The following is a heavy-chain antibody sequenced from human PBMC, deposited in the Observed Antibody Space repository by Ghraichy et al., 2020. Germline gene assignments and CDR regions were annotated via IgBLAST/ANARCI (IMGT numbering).Heavy chain of an antibody. CDR2: ISGSGGST. Sequence: GGSLILSCAASGFTFSSYAMSWVRQAPGKGLEWVSAISGSGGSTYYADSVKGRFTISRDNSKNTLYLQMNSLRAEDTAVYYCAKRGGAYSSSGPFPYYFDYWGQGTLVTVSS. CDR1: GFTFSSYA. V-gene: IGHV3-23*01. CDR3: AKRGGAYSSSGPFPYYFDY. D-gene: IGHD6-6*01. J-gene: IGHJ4*02.